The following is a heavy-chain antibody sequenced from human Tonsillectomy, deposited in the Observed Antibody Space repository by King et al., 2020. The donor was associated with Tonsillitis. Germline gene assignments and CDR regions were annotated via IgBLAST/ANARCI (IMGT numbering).Heavy chain of an antibody. D-gene: IGHD2-15*01. CDR1: GGSISSYY. V-gene: IGHV4-59*08. CDR2: IYYSGST. CDR3: ARLDCSGGSCYPHY. Sequence: QLQESGPGLVKPSETLSLTCTVSGGSISSYYWSWIRQPPGKGLEWIGYIYYSGSTNYNPSLKSRVTISVDTSKNQFSLKLSSVTAADAAVYYCARLDCSGGSCYPHYWGQGTLVTVSS. J-gene: IGHJ4*02.